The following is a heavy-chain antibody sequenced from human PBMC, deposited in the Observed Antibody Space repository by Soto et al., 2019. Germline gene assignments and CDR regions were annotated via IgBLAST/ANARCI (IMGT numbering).Heavy chain of an antibody. D-gene: IGHD2-15*01. V-gene: IGHV3-33*01. CDR3: LRGSDIVDY. CDR1: GFTFGSYG. CDR2: IWFDGSNE. Sequence: QVELVESGGGVVQPGRSLRLSCAGSGFTFGSYGMNWVRQAPGKGLEWVAVIWFDGSNEDYAESVRGRFTISKDNSKNTVYLQMNSLRVEDTAVYYCLRGSDIVDYLGQGTLVTVSS. J-gene: IGHJ4*02.